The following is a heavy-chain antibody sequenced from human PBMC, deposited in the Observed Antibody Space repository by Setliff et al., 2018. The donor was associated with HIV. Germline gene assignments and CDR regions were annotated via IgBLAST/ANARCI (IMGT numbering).Heavy chain of an antibody. CDR1: GYTFTSCF. V-gene: IGHV1-3*01. Sequence: ASVKVSCKASGYTFTSCFMHWVRQAPGQGLEWMGWISAYNGNTKYSQKFQDRVTITRDTSASTAYMELTSLRSEDTAVFYCARGEQWLLDYWGQGTLVTVSS. CDR2: ISAYNGNT. CDR3: ARGEQWLLDY. D-gene: IGHD6-19*01. J-gene: IGHJ4*02.